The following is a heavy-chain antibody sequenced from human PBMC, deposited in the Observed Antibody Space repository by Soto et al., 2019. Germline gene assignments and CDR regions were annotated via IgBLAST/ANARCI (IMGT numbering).Heavy chain of an antibody. CDR2: MHHSGIT. CDR1: GGSISSSNW. D-gene: IGHD6-13*01. CDR3: ATSYGNAWYTY. V-gene: IGHV4-4*02. J-gene: IGHJ4*02. Sequence: SETLSLTCAVSGGSISSSNWWSWVRQPPEKGLEWIGGMHHSGITNYNPSLKSRLTISVDRSKNQFTLQLTSVTAEDTAVYYCATSYGNAWYTYWGQGTQVTVSS.